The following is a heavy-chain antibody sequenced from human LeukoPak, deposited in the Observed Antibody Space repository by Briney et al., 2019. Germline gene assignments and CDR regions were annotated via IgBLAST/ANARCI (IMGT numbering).Heavy chain of an antibody. Sequence: PGGSLRLSCAASGFTFISYAMSWVRQAPGKGLEWVSGISGSGGSTYYADSVKGRFTISRDNSKNTLYLQMNSLRAEDTAVYYCANCGDFWSGYYDYWGQGTLVTVSS. CDR2: ISGSGGST. D-gene: IGHD3-3*01. CDR1: GFTFISYA. J-gene: IGHJ4*02. V-gene: IGHV3-23*01. CDR3: ANCGDFWSGYYDY.